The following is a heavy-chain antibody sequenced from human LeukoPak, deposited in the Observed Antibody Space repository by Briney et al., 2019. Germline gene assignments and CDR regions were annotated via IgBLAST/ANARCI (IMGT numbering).Heavy chain of an antibody. J-gene: IGHJ6*03. CDR1: GGSISSYY. V-gene: IGHV4-59*01. D-gene: IGHD2-15*01. CDR2: IYYSGST. CDR3: ARSVEGYCSGGSCYSYYYYMDV. Sequence: SETLPLTCTVSGGSISSYYWSWIRQPPGKGLEWIGYIYYSGSTNYNPSLKSRVTISVDTSKNQFSLKLSSVTAADTAVYYCARSVEGYCSGGSCYSYYYYMDVWGKGTTVTVSS.